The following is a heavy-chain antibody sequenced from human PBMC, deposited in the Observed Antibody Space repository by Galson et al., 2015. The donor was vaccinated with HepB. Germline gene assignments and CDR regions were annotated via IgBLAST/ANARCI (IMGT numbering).Heavy chain of an antibody. CDR3: ARRLGYYYDSSGYWENAFDI. J-gene: IGHJ3*02. CDR2: IIPIFGSG. CDR1: GGTFSRHT. Sequence: SVKVSCKASGGTFSRHTISWLRQAPGQGLEWMGGIIPIFGSGNYAQKFRGRVTITADESKSTTYMELSSLRSEDTAVYYCARRLGYYYDSSGYWENAFDIWGQGTMVTVSS. V-gene: IGHV1-69*13. D-gene: IGHD3-22*01.